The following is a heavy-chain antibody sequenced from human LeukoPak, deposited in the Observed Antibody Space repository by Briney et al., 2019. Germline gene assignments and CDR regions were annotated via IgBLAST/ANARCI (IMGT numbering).Heavy chain of an antibody. J-gene: IGHJ4*02. CDR3: VRDGAHWDLDY. CDR2: IQSDGGNE. V-gene: IGHV3-30*04. D-gene: IGHD7-27*01. CDR1: GLTFSDYN. Sequence: GGSLRLSCEASGLTFSDYNMNWVRQAPGKGLEWVAFIQSDGGNEYYADSVKGRFTISRDNSKNTVHLQMNSLRAEDTAMYYCVRDGAHWDLDYWGQGTLVTVSS.